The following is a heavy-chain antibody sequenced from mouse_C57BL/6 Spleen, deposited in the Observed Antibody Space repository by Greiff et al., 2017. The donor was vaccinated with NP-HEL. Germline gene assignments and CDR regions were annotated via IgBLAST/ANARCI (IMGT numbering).Heavy chain of an antibody. CDR1: GYAFSSYW. J-gene: IGHJ2*01. V-gene: IGHV1-80*01. CDR2: IYPGDGDT. CDR3: AKGITTVVAPDY. D-gene: IGHD1-1*01. Sequence: LVESGAELVKPGASVKISCKASGYAFSSYWMNWVKQRPGKGLEWIGQIYPGDGDTNYNGKFKGKATLTADKSSSTAYMQLSSLTSEDSAVYFCAKGITTVVAPDYWGQGTTLTVSS.